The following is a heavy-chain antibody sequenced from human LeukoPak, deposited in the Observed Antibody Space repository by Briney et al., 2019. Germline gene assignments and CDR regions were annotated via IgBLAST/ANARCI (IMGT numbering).Heavy chain of an antibody. CDR3: AKDVPYCGGDCYSNFDY. V-gene: IGHV3-23*01. CDR1: GFTFSSYA. D-gene: IGHD2-21*01. J-gene: IGHJ4*02. Sequence: GGSLRLSCAASGFTFSSYAMSWVRQAPGKGLEWVSAISGSGGSTYYADSVKGRFTISRDNSKNTLYLQMNSLRAEDTAVYYCAKDVPYCGGDCYSNFDYWGQGTLVTVSS. CDR2: ISGSGGST.